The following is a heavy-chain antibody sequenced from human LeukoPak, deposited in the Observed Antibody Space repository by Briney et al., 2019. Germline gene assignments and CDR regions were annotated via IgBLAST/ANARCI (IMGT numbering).Heavy chain of an antibody. J-gene: IGHJ4*02. CDR3: ARDVRWLNSGWGSGTYYAPYFDY. V-gene: IGHV4-59*02. D-gene: IGHD3-10*01. CDR2: IYYSGST. Sequence: PSETLSLTCTVSGGSVSSYYWSWIRQPPGKGLEWIGYIYYSGSTIYNPSLKSRVTISLDTSKNQFSLKLTSVTAADTAVYYCARDVRWLNSGWGSGTYYAPYFDYWGQGTLVTVSS. CDR1: GGSVSSYY.